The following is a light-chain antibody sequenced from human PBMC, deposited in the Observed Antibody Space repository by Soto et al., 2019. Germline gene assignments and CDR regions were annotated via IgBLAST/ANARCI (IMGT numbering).Light chain of an antibody. CDR2: GAS. CDR1: QSVRVY. J-gene: IGKJ4*01. Sequence: EIILTQSPGTLSVSPGESVTLVCRASQSVRVYLAWYQQKSGQPPRLLIHGASDRATGVPARFSCSGSGTEFTHRILSLQSEDFGTYYCQQYKDWPPLTFGGWTRVDSK. CDR3: QQYKDWPPLT. V-gene: IGKV3-15*01.